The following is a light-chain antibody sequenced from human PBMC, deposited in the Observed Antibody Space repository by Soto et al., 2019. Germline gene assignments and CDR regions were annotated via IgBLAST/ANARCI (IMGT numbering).Light chain of an antibody. CDR2: AAS. Sequence: DIQMTQSPSSLSASVGDRVTITCRASQSISNYLNWYQQKPGKAPKLLIYAASSLQSGVPSRFSGSGSGPDFTLPISSLQNEDFATYSCQQSYSTPTFGQGNKLEIK. J-gene: IGKJ2*01. CDR1: QSISNY. CDR3: QQSYSTPT. V-gene: IGKV1-39*01.